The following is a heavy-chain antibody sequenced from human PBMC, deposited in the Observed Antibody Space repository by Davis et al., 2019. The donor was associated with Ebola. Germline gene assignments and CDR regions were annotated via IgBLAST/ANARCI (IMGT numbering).Heavy chain of an antibody. CDR2: INPSIGNT. Sequence: ASVKVSCKASGDISSSHQFAWVRQAPGQGLEWMGLINPSIGNTSLAQNFQGRVTLTRDTSTRTVYMELSSLKSDDTAIYYCASGEFVDFWGQGTLVTVSS. D-gene: IGHD7-27*01. J-gene: IGHJ4*02. CDR3: ASGEFVDF. CDR1: GDISSSHQ. V-gene: IGHV1-46*01.